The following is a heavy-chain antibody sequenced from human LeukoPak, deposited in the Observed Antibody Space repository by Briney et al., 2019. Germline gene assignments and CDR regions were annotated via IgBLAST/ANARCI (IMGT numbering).Heavy chain of an antibody. CDR2: IYPGDSDT. D-gene: IGHD6-13*01. Sequence: GESLKISCKGSGYSFTTYWIGWVRQMPGKGLEWMGIIYPGDSDTRYSPSFQGQVTISADKSISTAYLQWSSLKASDTAMYYCARSPKAAAGASYYYYYGMDVWGQGTTVTVSS. CDR3: ARSPKAAAGASYYYYYGMDV. CDR1: GYSFTTYW. V-gene: IGHV5-51*01. J-gene: IGHJ6*02.